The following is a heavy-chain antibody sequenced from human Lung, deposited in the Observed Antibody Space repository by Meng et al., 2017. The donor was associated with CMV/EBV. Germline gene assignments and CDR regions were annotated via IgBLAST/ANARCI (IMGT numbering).Heavy chain of an antibody. CDR2: IYHSGST. V-gene: IGHV4-4*02. CDR1: GGSISSSNW. D-gene: IGHD6-13*01. Sequence: SETLSLXXAVSGGSISSSNWWSWVRQPPGKGLEWIGEIYHSGSTNYNPSLKSRVTISVDKSKNQFSLKLSSVTAADTAVYYCARNSKFIAAAGFVFDYWGQGXLVTVSS. CDR3: ARNSKFIAAAGFVFDY. J-gene: IGHJ4*02.